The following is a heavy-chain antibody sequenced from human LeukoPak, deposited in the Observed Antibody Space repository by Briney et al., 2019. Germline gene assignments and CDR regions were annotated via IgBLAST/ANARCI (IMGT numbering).Heavy chain of an antibody. CDR3: ARYVWGSYPTFEDY. D-gene: IGHD3-16*02. CDR2: ISYIGST. Sequence: SETLSLTCTVSGGSLSSYYWSWIRQPPGKGLEWIGYISYIGSTNYNPSLKSRVTISVDTSKNQFSLKLSSVPAADTAVYYCARYVWGSYPTFEDYWGQGTLVTVSS. V-gene: IGHV4-59*01. J-gene: IGHJ4*02. CDR1: GGSLSSYY.